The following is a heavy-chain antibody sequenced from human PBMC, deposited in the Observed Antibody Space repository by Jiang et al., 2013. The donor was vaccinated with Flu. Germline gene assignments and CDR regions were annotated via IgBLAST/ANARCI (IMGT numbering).Heavy chain of an antibody. V-gene: IGHV2-5*02. CDR2: IYWDDDK. CDR3: AHTLLPAAITYCWFDP. J-gene: IGHJ5*02. D-gene: IGHD2-2*02. Sequence: KPTQTLTLTCTFSGFSLSTSGVGVGWIRQPPGKALEWLALIYWDDDKRYSPSLKSRLTITKDTSKNQVVLTMTNMDPVDTATYYCAHTLLPAAITYCWFDPWGQGTLVTVSS. CDR1: GFSLSTSGVG.